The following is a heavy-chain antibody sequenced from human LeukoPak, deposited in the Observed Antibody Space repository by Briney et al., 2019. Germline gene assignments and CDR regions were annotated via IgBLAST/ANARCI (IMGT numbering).Heavy chain of an antibody. V-gene: IGHV4-34*01. D-gene: IGHD3-10*01. CDR1: GGSFSGYY. CDR2: INHSGST. Sequence: SESLSLTCAVYGGSFSGYYRGWIRQPPGKGMGWIGEINHSGSTNYNPSPKSRVTISVDTYKNQFSLKLSAVTAADTAVYYCARALYYYGSGSYGAFDAFDIWGRGTMVTVSS. J-gene: IGHJ3*02. CDR3: ARALYYYGSGSYGAFDAFDI.